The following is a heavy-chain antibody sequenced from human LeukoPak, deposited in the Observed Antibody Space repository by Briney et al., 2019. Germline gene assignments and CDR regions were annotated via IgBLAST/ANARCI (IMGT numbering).Heavy chain of an antibody. CDR1: GGTFSSYA. J-gene: IGHJ4*02. V-gene: IGHV1-69*04. CDR3: ARGLIAARPGYFDY. D-gene: IGHD6-6*01. Sequence: GASVKVSCKASGGTFSSYAISWVRQAPGQGLEWMGRIIPILGIANYAQKFQGRVTITADKSTSTAYMELSSLRSEDTAVYYCARGLIAARPGYFDYWGQGTLVTVSS. CDR2: IIPILGIA.